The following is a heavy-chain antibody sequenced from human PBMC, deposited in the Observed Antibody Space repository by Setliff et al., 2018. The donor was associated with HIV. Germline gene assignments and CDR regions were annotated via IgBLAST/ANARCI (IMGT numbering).Heavy chain of an antibody. D-gene: IGHD3-16*02. CDR2: INPSDNRT. Sequence: ASVKVSCKASGYTFRSYGINWVRQAPGQGLEWMGIINPSDNRTYYAQKFQGRVTMTRDTSTSSVYMELRSLRSEDTAVYYCARAYYDSVWGSHRYRFYYFDYWGQGSLVTVSS. CDR3: ARAYYDSVWGSHRYRFYYFDY. J-gene: IGHJ4*02. V-gene: IGHV1-46*01. CDR1: GYTFRSYG.